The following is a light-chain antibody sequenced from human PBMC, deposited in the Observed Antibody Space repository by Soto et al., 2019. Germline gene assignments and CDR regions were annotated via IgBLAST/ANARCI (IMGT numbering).Light chain of an antibody. V-gene: IGLV1-40*01. Sequence: QSVLTQPPSVSGAPGQRVTISCTGSSSNIGAGYDVHWYQQVPGTAPKLLIYGNSNRPSGVPDRFSGSKSGTSASLAITGLQAEDEGDYYCQSYDSSLSNLVVFGGGTKLTVL. CDR2: GNS. J-gene: IGLJ2*01. CDR1: SSNIGAGYD. CDR3: QSYDSSLSNLVV.